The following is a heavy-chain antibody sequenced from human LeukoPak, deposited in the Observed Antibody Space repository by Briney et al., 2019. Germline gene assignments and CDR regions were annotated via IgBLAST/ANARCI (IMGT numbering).Heavy chain of an antibody. Sequence: GGSLRLSCAASEFIFSSYWMSWVRQAPGKGLEWVATINQDGSDKYYVDSVKGRFTISRDNAKNSLYLQMNSLRAEDTALYYCAKDISPLELVFAFDIWGQGTMVTVSS. V-gene: IGHV3-7*03. J-gene: IGHJ3*02. CDR1: EFIFSSYW. CDR3: AKDISPLELVFAFDI. CDR2: INQDGSDK. D-gene: IGHD3-10*01.